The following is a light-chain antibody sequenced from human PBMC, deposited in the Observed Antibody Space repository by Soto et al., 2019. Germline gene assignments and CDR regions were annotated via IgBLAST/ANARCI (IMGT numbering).Light chain of an antibody. J-gene: IGKJ2*01. CDR3: QQYGRTPYT. V-gene: IGKV3-20*01. CDR1: QSVDDNY. CDR2: GAS. Sequence: EIVVTQSPGTLSLSPGERATLSCRASQSVDDNYLAWYQQKPGQAPRLLIYGASTRATGIPDRFSGSGSGTDFTLTISKLEPEDFAVYHCQQYGRTPYTFGQGTKREIK.